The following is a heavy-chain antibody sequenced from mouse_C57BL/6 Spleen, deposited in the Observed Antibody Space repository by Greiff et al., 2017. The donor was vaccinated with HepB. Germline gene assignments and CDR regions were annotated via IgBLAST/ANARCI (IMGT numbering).Heavy chain of an antibody. Sequence: DVQLVESGGGLVKPGGSLKLSCAASGFTFSDYGMHWVRQAPEKGLEWVAYISSGSSTIYYADKVKGRFTISRDNAKNTLCMKMTSLRSEDTAMYYCARSYSNNWYFDVWGTGTTVTVSS. CDR3: ARSYSNNWYFDV. D-gene: IGHD2-5*01. V-gene: IGHV5-17*01. CDR1: GFTFSDYG. CDR2: ISSGSSTI. J-gene: IGHJ1*03.